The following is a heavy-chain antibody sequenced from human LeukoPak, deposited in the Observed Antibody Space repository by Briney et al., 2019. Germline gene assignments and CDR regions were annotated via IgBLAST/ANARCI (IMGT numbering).Heavy chain of an antibody. CDR2: VSYDGKVT. CDR3: ASLVKLAAAGDFYFDY. D-gene: IGHD6-13*01. CDR1: GFTFRNFG. V-gene: IGHV3-30*03. Sequence: GGSLRLSCAGSGFTFRNFGMHWVRQAPGKGLEWMAVVSYDGKVTYYADSVRGRFTISRDNSRNTLYLQMNSLRAEDTAVYYCASLVKLAAAGDFYFDYWGQGTLVTVSS. J-gene: IGHJ4*02.